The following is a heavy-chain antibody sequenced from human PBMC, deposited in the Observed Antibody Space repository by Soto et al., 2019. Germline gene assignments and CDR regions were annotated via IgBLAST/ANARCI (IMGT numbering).Heavy chain of an antibody. CDR3: ARELLHYYGSGSGDY. CDR1: GFTVSSNY. V-gene: IGHV3-53*01. CDR2: IYSGGST. Sequence: EVQLVESGGGLIQPGGSLRLSCAASGFTVSSNYMSWVRQAPGKGLEWVSVIYSGGSTYYADSVKGRFTISRDNSKNTLYLQMNSLRAEDTAVYYCARELLHYYGSGSGDYWGQGTLVTVSS. J-gene: IGHJ4*02. D-gene: IGHD3-10*01.